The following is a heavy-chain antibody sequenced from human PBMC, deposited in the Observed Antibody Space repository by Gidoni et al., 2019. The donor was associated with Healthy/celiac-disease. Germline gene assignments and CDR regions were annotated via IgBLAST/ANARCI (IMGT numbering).Heavy chain of an antibody. CDR2: IRSKAYGGTT. Sequence: EVQLVESGGGLVQPGRSLRLSCTASGFTFGDYAMSWFRQAPGKGLEWVGFIRSKAYGGTTEYAASVKGRFTISRDDSKSIAYLQMNSLKTEDTAVYYCTRDLADIVEVPAAIAVDYWGQGTLVTVSS. V-gene: IGHV3-49*03. CDR3: TRDLADIVEVPAAIAVDY. J-gene: IGHJ4*02. D-gene: IGHD2-2*02. CDR1: GFTFGDYA.